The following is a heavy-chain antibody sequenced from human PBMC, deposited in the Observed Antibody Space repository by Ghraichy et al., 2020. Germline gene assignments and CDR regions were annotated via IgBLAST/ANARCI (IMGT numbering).Heavy chain of an antibody. D-gene: IGHD3-10*01. CDR2: ISSNGGST. J-gene: IGHJ4*02. V-gene: IGHV3-64*01. Sequence: LSLTCAASGFTFSSYAMHWVRQAPGKGLEYVSAISSNGGSTYYANSVKGRFTISRDNSKNTLYLQMGSLRAEDMAVYYCATEGVRGAIYWGQGTLVTVSS. CDR3: ATEGVRGAIY. CDR1: GFTFSSYA.